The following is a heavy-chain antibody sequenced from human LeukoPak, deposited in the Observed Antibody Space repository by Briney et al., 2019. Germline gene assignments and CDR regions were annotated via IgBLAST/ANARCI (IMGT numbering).Heavy chain of an antibody. D-gene: IGHD3-9*01. CDR1: GFIFSSYA. J-gene: IGHJ4*02. CDR3: AKWGDYDILTGYYVSDF. Sequence: GGSLRLSCAASGFIFSSYAMHWVRQAPGKGLEWVAVILYAGSNKYYADSEKGRFTISRDNSKNTLYVEMNTLRAEDTAVYYCAKWGDYDILTGYYVSDFWGQGTLVTVSS. V-gene: IGHV3-30*04. CDR2: ILYAGSNK.